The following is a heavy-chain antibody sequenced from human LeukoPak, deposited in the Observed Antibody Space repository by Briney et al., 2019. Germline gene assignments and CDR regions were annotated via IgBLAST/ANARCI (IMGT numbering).Heavy chain of an antibody. V-gene: IGHV1-46*01. J-gene: IGHJ4*02. CDR3: ARDDSSGRPSFDY. CDR2: INPSGGST. D-gene: IGHD6-19*01. CDR1: GYTFTSYY. Sequence: ASVKVSCKASGYTFTSYYMHWVRQAPGQGLEWMGIINPSGGSTSYAQKFQGRVTMTRDMSTSTVYMELSSLRSDDTAVYYCARDDSSGRPSFDYWGQGTLVTVSS.